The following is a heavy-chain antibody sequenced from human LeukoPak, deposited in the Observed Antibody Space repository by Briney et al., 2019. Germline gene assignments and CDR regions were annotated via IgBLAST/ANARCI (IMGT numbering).Heavy chain of an antibody. CDR1: GGSISSGSYY. Sequence: PSETLSLTCTVSGGSISSGSYYWSWIRQPAGKGLEWIGRIYTSGSTNYNPSLKSRVTISVDTSKNQFSLKLSSVTAADTAVYYCARDKRVGSGYYYVGYYYYMDVWGKGTTVTISS. CDR2: IYTSGST. J-gene: IGHJ6*03. D-gene: IGHD3-22*01. CDR3: ARDKRVGSGYYYVGYYYYMDV. V-gene: IGHV4-61*02.